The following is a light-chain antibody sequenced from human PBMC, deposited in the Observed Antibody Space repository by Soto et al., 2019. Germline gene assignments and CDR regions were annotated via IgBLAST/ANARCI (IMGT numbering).Light chain of an antibody. Sequence: DLQMTQSPSSLSASVGDRVTITCRASQSISSYLNWYLQKPGKAPKLLIYAASSLQSGVPSRFSGRGSGTDFTLTISSLQPEDFATYYCQQSYSTPPLFGPGTKVDIK. CDR2: AAS. CDR3: QQSYSTPPL. V-gene: IGKV1-39*01. J-gene: IGKJ3*01. CDR1: QSISSY.